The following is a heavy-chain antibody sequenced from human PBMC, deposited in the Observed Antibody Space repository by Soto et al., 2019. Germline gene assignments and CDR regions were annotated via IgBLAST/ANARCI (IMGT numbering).Heavy chain of an antibody. CDR3: TRDPRSSRYSYGYGDY. D-gene: IGHD5-18*01. J-gene: IGHJ4*02. V-gene: IGHV3-49*03. CDR2: IRSKAYGGTT. Sequence: GGSLRLSCTASGFTFGDYAMSWFRQAPGKGLEWVGFIRSKAYGGTTEYAASVKGRFTISRDDSKSIAYLQMNSLKTEDTAVYYCTRDPRSSRYSYGYGDYWGQGTLVTVSS. CDR1: GFTFGDYA.